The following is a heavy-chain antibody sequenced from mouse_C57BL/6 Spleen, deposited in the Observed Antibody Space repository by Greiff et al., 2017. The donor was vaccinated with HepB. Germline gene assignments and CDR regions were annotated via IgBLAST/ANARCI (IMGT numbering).Heavy chain of an antibody. CDR1: GFTFSSYA. D-gene: IGHD3-2*02. J-gene: IGHJ3*01. V-gene: IGHV5-4*01. Sequence: EVHLVESGGGLVKPGGSLKLSCAASGFTFSSYAMSWVRQTPEKRLEWVATISDGGSYTYYPDNVKGRFTISRDNAKKNMYLQMSHLKSEDTAMYYCARDLTVSSGYVEFAYWGRETLVTVSA. CDR3: ARDLTVSSGYVEFAY. CDR2: ISDGGSYT.